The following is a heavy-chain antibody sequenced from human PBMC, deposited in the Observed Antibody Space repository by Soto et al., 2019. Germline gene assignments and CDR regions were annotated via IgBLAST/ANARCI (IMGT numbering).Heavy chain of an antibody. CDR3: ARVSGSWSPYYGMDV. D-gene: IGHD6-13*01. CDR1: GGTFSSYA. J-gene: IGHJ6*02. CDR2: IIPIFGTA. Sequence: ASVKVSCKASGGTFSSYAISWVRQAPGQGLEWMGGIIPIFGTANYAQKFQGRVTITADESTSTAYMELSSLRSEDTAVYYCARVSGSWSPYYGMDVWGQGTTVTVSS. V-gene: IGHV1-69*13.